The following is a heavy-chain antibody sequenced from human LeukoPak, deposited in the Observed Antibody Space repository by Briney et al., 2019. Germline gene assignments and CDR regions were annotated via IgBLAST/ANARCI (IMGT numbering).Heavy chain of an antibody. V-gene: IGHV1-2*02. Sequence: ASVKVSCKASGYTFTGYYMHWVRQAPGQGLEWMGWINPNSGGTNYAQKFQGRVTMTRDTSISTAYMELSRLRSDDTAVYYCARQVAAAGSPLFDYWGQGTLVTVSS. D-gene: IGHD6-13*01. CDR1: GYTFTGYY. CDR3: ARQVAAAGSPLFDY. J-gene: IGHJ4*02. CDR2: INPNSGGT.